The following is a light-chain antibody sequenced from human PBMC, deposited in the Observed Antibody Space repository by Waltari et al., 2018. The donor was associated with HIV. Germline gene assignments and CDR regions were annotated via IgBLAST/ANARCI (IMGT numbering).Light chain of an antibody. CDR2: LNSDGSH. J-gene: IGLJ3*02. V-gene: IGLV4-69*01. CDR1: SEHSNFA. Sequence: QIILTQSPSASASPGASVKLTCTLSSEHSNFAIAWLQQQPEKGPRYLMKLNSDGSHTKGDGIPDRFSGSSSGAERYRSISSLHSDDEADYYCQTWGMGIVVFGGGTKLTVL. CDR3: QTWGMGIVV.